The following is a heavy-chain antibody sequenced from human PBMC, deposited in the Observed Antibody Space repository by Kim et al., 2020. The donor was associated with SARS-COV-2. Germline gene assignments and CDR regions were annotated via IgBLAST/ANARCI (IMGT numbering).Heavy chain of an antibody. D-gene: IGHD1-1*01. J-gene: IGHJ6*02. CDR3: ARGLLEATGYYYYYYGMDV. V-gene: IGHV1-18*01. Sequence: ASVKVSCKASGYTSTSYGISWVRQAPGQGLEWMGWISAYNGNTNYAQKLQGRVTMTTDTSTSTAYMELRSLRSDDTAVYYCARGLLEATGYYYYYYGMDVWGQGTTVTVSS. CDR1: GYTSTSYG. CDR2: ISAYNGNT.